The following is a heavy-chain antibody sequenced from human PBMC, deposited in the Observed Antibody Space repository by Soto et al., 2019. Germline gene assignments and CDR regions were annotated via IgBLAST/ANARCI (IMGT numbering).Heavy chain of an antibody. CDR3: VRGAAAAGTRAFDI. CDR1: GGSVSSNRAA. V-gene: IGHV6-1*01. D-gene: IGHD6-13*01. J-gene: IGHJ3*02. CDR2: TYYRSKWYN. Sequence: SQTLSLTCAICGGSVSSNRAAWNWIRQSPSRGLEWLGRTYYRSKWYNDYAISVKSRITINPDTSKNQFSLQLNSVTPDDTAVYYCVRGAAAAGTRAFDIWGQGTMVTVSS.